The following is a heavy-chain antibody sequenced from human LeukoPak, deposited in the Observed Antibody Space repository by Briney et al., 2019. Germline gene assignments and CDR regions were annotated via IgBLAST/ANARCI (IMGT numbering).Heavy chain of an antibody. Sequence: SETLSLTCTVSGDSISSGDYYWSWIRHPAGKGLEWIGRISSSGSTNYNPSLKSRVTISVDTSKNQFSLKLSSVTAADTAVYFCARGPYSYDSSGAFDIWGQGTMVTVSS. CDR3: ARGPYSYDSSGAFDI. CDR2: ISSSGST. J-gene: IGHJ3*02. CDR1: GDSISSGDYY. D-gene: IGHD3-22*01. V-gene: IGHV4-61*02.